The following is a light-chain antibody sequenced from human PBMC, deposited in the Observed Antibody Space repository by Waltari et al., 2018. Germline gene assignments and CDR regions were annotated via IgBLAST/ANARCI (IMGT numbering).Light chain of an antibody. CDR1: ALPNKY. CDR3: YSTDYTGNYWV. Sequence: SYELTQPPSVSVSPGHTARITCSGAALPNKYAYWYRQKSGQAPVLVIYEDTKRPSGIPERISGSNSGAVATLTITGAQVEDEADYYCYSTDYTGNYWVFGGGTKLTVL. CDR2: EDT. V-gene: IGLV3-10*01. J-gene: IGLJ3*02.